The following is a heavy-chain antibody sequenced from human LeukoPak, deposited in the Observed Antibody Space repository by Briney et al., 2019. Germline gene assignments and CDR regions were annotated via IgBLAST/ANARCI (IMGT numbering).Heavy chain of an antibody. CDR1: KFIFSNSG. D-gene: IGHD1-26*01. J-gene: IGHJ4*02. CDR2: ISGSGGST. V-gene: IGHV3-23*01. Sequence: GGSLRLSCAASKFIFSNSGMHWVRQAPGKGLEWVSAISGSGGSTYYADSVKGRFTISRDNSKNTLYLQMNSLRAEDTAVYYCAKVGLHSGSYYSLDYWGQGTLVTVSS. CDR3: AKVGLHSGSYYSLDY.